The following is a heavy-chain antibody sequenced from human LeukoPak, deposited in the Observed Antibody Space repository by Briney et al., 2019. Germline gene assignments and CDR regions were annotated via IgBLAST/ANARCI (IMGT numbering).Heavy chain of an antibody. CDR3: VKFYRLLTGFSGGGTFHY. CDR1: GFTFRNYA. CDR2: VSGGGGST. V-gene: IGHV3-23*01. D-gene: IGHD3-9*01. Sequence: GGSLRLSCAASGFTFRNYAMGWVRHSPGKGLEWVSSVSGGGGSTYSADSVKGRFTISRDNSNNTLFLQMNSLRADDPAIHYCVKFYRLLTGFSGGGTFHYWGQGTLVTVSS. J-gene: IGHJ4*02.